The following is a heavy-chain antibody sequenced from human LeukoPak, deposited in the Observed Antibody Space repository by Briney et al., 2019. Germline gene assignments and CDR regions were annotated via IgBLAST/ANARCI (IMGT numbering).Heavy chain of an antibody. Sequence: GASVKVSCKVSGYTLTELSMHWVRQAPGKGLEWMGGFDPEDGETIYAQKFQGRVTMTEDTSTDTAYMELSSLRSEDTAVYYCATVTTSGYYYYYGMDVWGQGTTVTVSS. D-gene: IGHD4-17*01. J-gene: IGHJ6*02. CDR2: FDPEDGET. CDR1: GYTLTELS. V-gene: IGHV1-24*01. CDR3: ATVTTSGYYYYYGMDV.